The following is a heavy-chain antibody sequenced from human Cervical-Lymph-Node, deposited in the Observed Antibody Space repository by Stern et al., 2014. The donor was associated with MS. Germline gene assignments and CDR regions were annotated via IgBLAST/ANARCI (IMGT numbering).Heavy chain of an antibody. CDR1: GVTVSSNY. Sequence: EMQLVETGGGLIQPGGSLRLSCAASGVTVSSNYMSWVRQAPGKGLEWVSVIYSGGSTYYADSVKGRFTISRDNSKNTLYLQMNSLRAEDTAVYYCARDPGCSSTSCYSYYYYGMDVWGQGTTVTVSS. D-gene: IGHD2-2*01. V-gene: IGHV3-53*02. CDR3: ARDPGCSSTSCYSYYYYGMDV. J-gene: IGHJ6*02. CDR2: IYSGGST.